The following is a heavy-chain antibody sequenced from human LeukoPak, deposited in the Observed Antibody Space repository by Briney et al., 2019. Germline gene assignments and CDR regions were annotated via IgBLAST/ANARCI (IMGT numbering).Heavy chain of an antibody. J-gene: IGHJ5*02. CDR3: ATDGAGFDT. V-gene: IGHV3-11*01. CDR2: INIGGTNT. CDR1: GFTFNDHY. Sequence: PGGSVRLSCAASGFTFNDHYMSWIRQAPGKGLEWLSYINIGGTNTHYADSVKGRFTISRDNAKKSLYLEMNNLRAEDTAVYYCATDGAGFDTWGQGVLVTVSS.